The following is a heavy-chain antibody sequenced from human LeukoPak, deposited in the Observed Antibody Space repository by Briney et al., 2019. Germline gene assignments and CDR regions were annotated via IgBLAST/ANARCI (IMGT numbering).Heavy chain of an antibody. CDR1: GFTFTSYW. CDR2: IKQDGSEE. V-gene: IGHV3-7*03. CDR3: AKAWLRFLEWIPSMDV. J-gene: IGHJ6*04. D-gene: IGHD3-3*01. Sequence: GGSLRLSCAASGFTFTSYWMSWVRQAPGKGLEWVANIKQDGSEEYYVDSVKGRFTISRDNAKNSLYLQMNSLRAEDTAVYYCAKAWLRFLEWIPSMDVWGKGTTVTVSS.